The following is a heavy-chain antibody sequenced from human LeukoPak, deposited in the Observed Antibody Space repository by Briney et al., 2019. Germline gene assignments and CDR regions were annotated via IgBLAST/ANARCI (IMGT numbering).Heavy chain of an antibody. V-gene: IGHV4-34*01. Sequence: SETLSLTCAVYGGSFSGYYWSWIRQPPGKGLEWIVEINHSGSTNYNPSLKSRVTISVDTSKNQFSLKLSSVTAADTAVYYCARALRGIAARLYPYWGQGTLVTVSS. J-gene: IGHJ4*02. D-gene: IGHD6-6*01. CDR1: GGSFSGYY. CDR2: INHSGST. CDR3: ARALRGIAARLYPY.